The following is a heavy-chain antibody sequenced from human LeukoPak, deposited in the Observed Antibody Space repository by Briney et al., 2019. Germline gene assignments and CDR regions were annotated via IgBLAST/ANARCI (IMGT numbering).Heavy chain of an antibody. D-gene: IGHD6-13*01. Sequence: SETLSLTCAVYGGSFSGYYWSWIRQPPGKGLEWIGEINHSGSTNYNPSLKSRVTISVDTSKNQFSLKLSSVTAADTAVYYCARGVGIAAAGTRAYFDYWGQGTLVTVSS. V-gene: IGHV4-34*01. CDR1: GGSFSGYY. CDR3: ARGVGIAAAGTRAYFDY. J-gene: IGHJ4*02. CDR2: INHSGST.